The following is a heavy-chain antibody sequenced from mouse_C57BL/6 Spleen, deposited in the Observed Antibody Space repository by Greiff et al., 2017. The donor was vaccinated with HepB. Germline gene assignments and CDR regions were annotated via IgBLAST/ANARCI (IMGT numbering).Heavy chain of an antibody. CDR3: ARKDYYGYDGSSFDY. J-gene: IGHJ2*01. V-gene: IGHV1-9*01. Sequence: QVQLKQSGAELMKPGASVKLSCKATGYTFTGYWIEWVKQRPGHGLEWIGEILPGSGSTNYNEKFKGKATFTADTSSNTAYMQLSSLTTEDSAIYYCARKDYYGYDGSSFDYWGQGTTLTVSS. CDR1: GYTFTGYW. CDR2: ILPGSGST. D-gene: IGHD2-2*01.